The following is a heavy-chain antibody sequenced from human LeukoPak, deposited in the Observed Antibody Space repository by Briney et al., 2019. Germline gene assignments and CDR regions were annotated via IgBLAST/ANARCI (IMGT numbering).Heavy chain of an antibody. J-gene: IGHJ6*02. CDR1: GGSFSGYY. V-gene: IGHV4-34*01. CDR3: ARDKGAVPAAKGPYYYYGMDV. D-gene: IGHD2-2*01. Sequence: KTSETLSLTCAVYGGSFSGYYWSWIRQPPGKGLEWIGEINHSGSTNYNPSLKSRVTISVDTSKNQFSLKLSSVTAADTAVYYCARDKGAVPAAKGPYYYYGMDVWGQGTTVTVSS. CDR2: INHSGST.